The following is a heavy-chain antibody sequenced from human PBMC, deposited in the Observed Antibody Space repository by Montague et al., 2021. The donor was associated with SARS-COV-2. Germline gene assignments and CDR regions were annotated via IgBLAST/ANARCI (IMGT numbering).Heavy chain of an antibody. CDR2: RYYRSKWYN. D-gene: IGHD2-8*01. CDR1: GDSVAIEEAR. CDR3: ARDDPYCTNGVCYTGNWFDP. V-gene: IGHV6-1*01. Sequence: CAISGDSVAIEEARWSWGEQTPARGLGWEGMRYYRSKWYNDYAVSVKSRITINPDTSKNQFSLQLNSVTPEDTAVYYCARDDPYCTNGVCYTGNWFDPWGQGTLVTVSS. J-gene: IGHJ5*02.